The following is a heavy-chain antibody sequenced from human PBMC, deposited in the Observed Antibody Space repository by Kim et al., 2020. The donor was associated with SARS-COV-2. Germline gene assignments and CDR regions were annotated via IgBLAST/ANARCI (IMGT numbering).Heavy chain of an antibody. J-gene: IGHJ4*02. CDR2: INTKTGVS. Sequence: ASVKVSCKASGYTFTDDHIQWVRQAPGQGLEWLGWINTKTGVSRFVEKFQGRANFTRNTSINTAFLELSALESDDTAVYFCARGLLIFDAWCQGALVIVS. CDR1: GYTFTDDH. D-gene: IGHD2-15*01. CDR3: ARGLLIFDA. V-gene: IGHV1-2*02.